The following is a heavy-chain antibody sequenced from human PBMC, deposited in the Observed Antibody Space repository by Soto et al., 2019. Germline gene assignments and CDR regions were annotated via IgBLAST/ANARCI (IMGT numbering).Heavy chain of an antibody. V-gene: IGHV4-34*01. D-gene: IGHD2-21*01. J-gene: IGHJ6*02. CDR2: INHSGST. CDR3: ARGPAYCGGDCYYYGMDV. Sequence: QVQLQQWGAGLLKPSETLSLTCAVYGGSFSGYYWSWIRQPPGKGLEWIGEINHSGSTNYNPSLKSRVTISVDTSKNQFSLKLSSVTAADTAVYYCARGPAYCGGDCYYYGMDVWGQGTTVTVSS. CDR1: GGSFSGYY.